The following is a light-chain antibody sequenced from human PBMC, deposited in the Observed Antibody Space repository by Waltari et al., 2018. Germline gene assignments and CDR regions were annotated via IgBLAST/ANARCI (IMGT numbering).Light chain of an antibody. Sequence: EIVMTQSPATLSVSPGERATLSCRASLRVGSNLAWYQHKPGQAPRLLLYGASTRATGVPARFSGSGSATEFTLTISSLQSEDFAVYYCQQYNNWPPITFGQGTRLEIK. CDR3: QQYNNWPPIT. CDR2: GAS. V-gene: IGKV3-15*01. CDR1: LRVGSN. J-gene: IGKJ5*01.